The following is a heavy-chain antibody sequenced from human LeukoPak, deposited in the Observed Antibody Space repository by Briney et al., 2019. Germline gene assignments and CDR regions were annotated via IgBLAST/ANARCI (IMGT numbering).Heavy chain of an antibody. CDR3: ATMRVIRDAFDI. D-gene: IGHD3-10*01. Sequence: GASVKVSCKASGYTFTGYYMHWVRQAPGKGLEWMGGFDPEDGETIYAQKFQGRVTMTEDTSTDTAYMELSSLRSEDTAVYYCATMRVIRDAFDIWGQGTMVTVSS. CDR1: GYTFTGYY. V-gene: IGHV1-24*01. J-gene: IGHJ3*02. CDR2: FDPEDGET.